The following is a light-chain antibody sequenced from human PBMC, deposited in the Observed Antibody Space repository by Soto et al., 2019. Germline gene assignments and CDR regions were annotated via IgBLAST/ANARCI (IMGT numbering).Light chain of an antibody. CDR3: CLYIGATTYV. Sequence: QSVLTQPASVSGSPGQSITISCTETSSDVAEYKYVSWYQQHPGRAPKLIIYDVSNRPSGVSNRFSGSKSGSTASLTISGLQAEDEADYYCCLYIGATTYVFGTGTNVTVL. CDR1: SSDVAEYKY. CDR2: DVS. V-gene: IGLV2-14*03. J-gene: IGLJ1*01.